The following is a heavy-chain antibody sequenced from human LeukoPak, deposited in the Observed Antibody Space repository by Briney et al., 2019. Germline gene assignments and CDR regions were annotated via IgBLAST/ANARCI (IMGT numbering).Heavy chain of an antibody. CDR2: IWYDGSNK. CDR1: GFTFSSYG. D-gene: IGHD5-18*01. CDR3: ARDGPYSYRVGHAFDI. Sequence: GRSLRLSCAASGFTFSSYGMHWVRQAPGKGLEWVAVIWYDGSNKYYADSVKGRFTISRDNSKNTLYLQMNSLRAEDTAVYYCARDGPYSYRVGHAFDIWGQGTMVTVSS. V-gene: IGHV3-33*01. J-gene: IGHJ3*02.